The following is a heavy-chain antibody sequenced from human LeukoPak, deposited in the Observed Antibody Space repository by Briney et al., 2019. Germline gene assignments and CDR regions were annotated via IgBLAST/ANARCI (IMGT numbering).Heavy chain of an antibody. CDR2: ITSGSSYI. V-gene: IGHV3-21*04. J-gene: IGHJ4*02. CDR1: GFTFSSYN. D-gene: IGHD6-19*01. Sequence: GGSLRLSCAASGFTFSSYNMNWVRQAPGQGLEWVSSITSGSSYIYYADSVKGRFTISRDNAKSSLYLQMNSLRAEDTAVYYCAKDPNSGWAYYFDYWGQGTLVTVSS. CDR3: AKDPNSGWAYYFDY.